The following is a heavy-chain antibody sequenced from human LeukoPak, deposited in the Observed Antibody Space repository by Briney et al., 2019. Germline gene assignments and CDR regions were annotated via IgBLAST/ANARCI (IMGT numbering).Heavy chain of an antibody. Sequence: KPSETLSLTCTVSGGSISSYYWSWIRQPAGKGLGWIGRIYTSGSTNYNPSLKSRVTMSVDTSKNQFSLKLSSVTAADTAVYYCARETVVAAIVTYYYYYYMDVWGKGTTVTVS. CDR1: GGSISSYY. CDR2: IYTSGST. J-gene: IGHJ6*03. V-gene: IGHV4-4*07. D-gene: IGHD2-15*01. CDR3: ARETVVAAIVTYYYYYYMDV.